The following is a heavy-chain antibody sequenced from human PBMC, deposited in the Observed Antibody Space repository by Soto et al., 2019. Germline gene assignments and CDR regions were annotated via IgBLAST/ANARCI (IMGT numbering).Heavy chain of an antibody. J-gene: IGHJ4*02. CDR1: GFTFSTYA. CDR3: AKGNQGSD. Sequence: EVQLLDSGGGLVQPGGSLRLSCAASGFTFSTYAMGWVRQAPGKGLEWVSTITGGGRTFYADFVKARFTISRDNSKNTLYLQTNSLRADDPAVYYCAKGNQGSDWGQGTLVTVSS. CDR2: ITGGGRT. V-gene: IGHV3-23*01.